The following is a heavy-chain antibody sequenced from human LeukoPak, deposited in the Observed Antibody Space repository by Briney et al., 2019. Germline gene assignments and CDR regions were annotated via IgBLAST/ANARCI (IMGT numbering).Heavy chain of an antibody. V-gene: IGHV3-20*01. Sequence: PGRSLRLSCAASGFTFSSYAMHWVRQAPGKGLEWVSGINWNGGSTGYADSVKGRFTISRDNAKNSLYLQMNSLRAEDTALYHCARVGDDSSGYAFDYWGQGTLVTVSS. D-gene: IGHD3-22*01. CDR1: GFTFSSYA. CDR3: ARVGDDSSGYAFDY. CDR2: INWNGGST. J-gene: IGHJ4*02.